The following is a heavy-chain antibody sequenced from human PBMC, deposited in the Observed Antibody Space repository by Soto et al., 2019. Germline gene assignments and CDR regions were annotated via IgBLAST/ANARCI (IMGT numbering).Heavy chain of an antibody. CDR2: IYYSGST. D-gene: IGHD2-21*02. Sequence: SETLSLTCTVSGGSVSGGSYYWSWIRQPPGKGLEWIGYIYYSGSTNYNPSLKSRVTISVDTSKNQFSLKLSSVTAADTAVYYCARVELLNDAFDIWGQGTMVTVSS. CDR1: GGSVSGGSYY. J-gene: IGHJ3*02. V-gene: IGHV4-61*01. CDR3: ARVELLNDAFDI.